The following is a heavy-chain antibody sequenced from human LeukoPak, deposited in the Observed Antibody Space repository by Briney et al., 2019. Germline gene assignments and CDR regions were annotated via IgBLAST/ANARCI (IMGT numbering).Heavy chain of an antibody. CDR2: INHSGST. D-gene: IGHD1-26*01. Sequence: PSETLSLTCAVYGGSFSGYYWSWIRQPPGKGLEWIGEINHSGSTNYNPSLKSRVTISVDTSKNQFSLKLSSVTAADTAVYYCARVEVGATPFYFDYWGQGTLVTVSS. J-gene: IGHJ4*02. V-gene: IGHV4-34*01. CDR1: GGSFSGYY. CDR3: ARVEVGATPFYFDY.